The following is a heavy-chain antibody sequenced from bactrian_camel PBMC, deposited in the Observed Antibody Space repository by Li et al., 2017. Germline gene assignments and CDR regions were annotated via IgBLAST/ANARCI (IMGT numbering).Heavy chain of an antibody. V-gene: IGHV3S1*01. CDR3: AAPGFADDCYPGSDEYNY. D-gene: IGHD1*01. Sequence: HVQLVESGGGSAQTGGSLRLSCVFSGYSVSSGCVGWFRQAPGTDYRGIAVIGEDGSTEYAEPVKGRFTISKDSAKDTLYLEMNNLRPEDTGTYYCAAPGFADDCYPGSDEYNYWGKGTQVTVS. J-gene: IGHJ4*01. CDR1: GYSVSSGC. CDR2: IGEDGST.